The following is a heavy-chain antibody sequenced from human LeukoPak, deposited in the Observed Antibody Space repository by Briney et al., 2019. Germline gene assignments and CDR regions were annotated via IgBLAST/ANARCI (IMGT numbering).Heavy chain of an antibody. V-gene: IGHV5-51*01. CDR3: ASSAYCGGDCYSTDAFDI. J-gene: IGHJ3*02. CDR1: GYRFTSYW. Sequence: GESLQISCKGSGYRFTSYWIGWVRQMPGKGLEWMGIIYPGDSDTRYSPSFQGQVTISADKSTSTAYLQWSSLKASDTAMYYCASSAYCGGDCYSTDAFDIWGQGTMVTVSS. D-gene: IGHD2-21*02. CDR2: IYPGDSDT.